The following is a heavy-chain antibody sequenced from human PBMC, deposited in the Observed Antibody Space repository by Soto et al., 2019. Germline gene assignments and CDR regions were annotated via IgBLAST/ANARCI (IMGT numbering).Heavy chain of an antibody. CDR2: IYYSGST. J-gene: IGHJ4*02. D-gene: IGHD6-13*01. CDR3: ASGSSSWLYYFDY. Sequence: QVQLQESGPGLVKPSQTLSLTCTVSGGSISSGDYYWSWIRQPPGKGLEWIGYIYYSGSTYYNPSRKSRVTISVDTSKNQFSLKLSSVTAADTAVYYCASGSSSWLYYFDYWGQGTLVTVSS. CDR1: GGSISSGDYY. V-gene: IGHV4-30-4*01.